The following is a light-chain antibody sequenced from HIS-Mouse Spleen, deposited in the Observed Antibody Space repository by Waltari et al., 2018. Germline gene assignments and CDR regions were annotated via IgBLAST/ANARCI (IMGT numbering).Light chain of an antibody. CDR2: DVS. Sequence: QSALTQPRSVSGSPGQSGTISCTGTSSDVGGYNYSLWYQPHPGKAPKLMIYDVSKRPSGVPDRFSGSKSGNTASLTISGLQAEDEADYYCCSYAGSYTYVFGTGTKVTVL. J-gene: IGLJ1*01. CDR1: SSDVGGYNY. V-gene: IGLV2-11*01. CDR3: CSYAGSYTYV.